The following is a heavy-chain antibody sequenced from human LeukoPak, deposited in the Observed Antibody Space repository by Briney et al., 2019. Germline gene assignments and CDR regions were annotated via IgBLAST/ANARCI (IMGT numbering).Heavy chain of an antibody. CDR3: GTDTAMAFFFDY. V-gene: IGHV3-23*01. D-gene: IGHD5-18*01. J-gene: IGHJ4*02. Sequence: GGSLRLSCAASGFTFSSYAMSWVRQAPGKGLEWVSAIGGSGGSTYYADSVKGRFTISRDNSKNTLYLQMNSLRAEDTAVYYCGTDTAMAFFFDYWGQGTLVTVSS. CDR2: IGGSGGST. CDR1: GFTFSSYA.